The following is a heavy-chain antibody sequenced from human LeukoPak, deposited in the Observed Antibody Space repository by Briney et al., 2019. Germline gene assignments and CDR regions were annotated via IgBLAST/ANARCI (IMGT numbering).Heavy chain of an antibody. CDR3: AGSLPPLGAYTSSRAFDI. CDR1: GFTFNSYW. J-gene: IGHJ3*02. Sequence: GESLRLSCAASGFTFNSYWMHWVRQAPGEGLVWVSRISSDGSTTSYADSVKGRFTISRDNAKNTLYLQMNSLRAEDTAVYCCAGSLPPLGAYTSSRAFDIWGQGTMVTVSS. CDR2: ISSDGSTT. V-gene: IGHV3-74*01. D-gene: IGHD5-18*01.